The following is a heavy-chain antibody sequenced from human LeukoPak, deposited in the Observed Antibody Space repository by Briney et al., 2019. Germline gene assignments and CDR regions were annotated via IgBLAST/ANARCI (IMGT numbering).Heavy chain of an antibody. V-gene: IGHV1-2*04. J-gene: IGHJ4*02. CDR1: GYTFTGYY. CDR2: INPNSGGT. CDR3: ARGRNQGALDFDY. Sequence: GASVKVSCKASGYTFTGYYMHWVRQAPGQGLKWMGWINPNSGGTNYAQKFQGWVTMTRDTSISTAYMELSRLRSDDTAVYYCARGRNQGALDFDYWGQGTLVTVSS. D-gene: IGHD1-14*01.